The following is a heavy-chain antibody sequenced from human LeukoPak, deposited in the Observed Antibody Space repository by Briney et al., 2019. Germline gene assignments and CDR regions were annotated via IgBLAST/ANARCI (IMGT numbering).Heavy chain of an antibody. V-gene: IGHV1-69*01. J-gene: IGHJ4*02. CDR1: GGTFSSYA. CDR3: ARTRIAAAGTTLLSY. Sequence: SVKVSCKASGGTFSSYAISWVRQAPGQGLEWMGGIIPIFGTANYAQKFQGRVTITADESTSTAYMELSSLRSEDTAVYYCARTRIAAAGTTLLSYWGQGTLVTVSS. D-gene: IGHD6-13*01. CDR2: IIPIFGTA.